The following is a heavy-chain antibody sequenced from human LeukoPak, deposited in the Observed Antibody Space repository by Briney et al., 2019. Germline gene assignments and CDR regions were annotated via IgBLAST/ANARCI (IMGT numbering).Heavy chain of an antibody. CDR1: GFTFSSYA. V-gene: IGHV3-23*01. D-gene: IGHD6-13*01. J-gene: IGHJ4*02. CDR2: ISGSGDNT. Sequence: GGSLRLSCAASGFTFSSYAMSWLRQAPGKGLEWVSTISGSGDNTYYADSVKGRFTISRDNSKNTLYVRMNSLRAEDTAIYYCAKVGVRDSSSWYVTAYQYFDYWRQGTLVTVSS. CDR3: AKVGVRDSSSWYVTAYQYFDY.